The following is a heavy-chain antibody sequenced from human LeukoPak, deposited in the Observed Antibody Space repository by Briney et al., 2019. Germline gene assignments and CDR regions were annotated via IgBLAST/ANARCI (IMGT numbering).Heavy chain of an antibody. V-gene: IGHV4-59*01. CDR1: GGSISSYY. CDR3: ARAQYLEASGYYMDV. D-gene: IGHD1-1*01. Sequence: SETLSLTCTVSGGSISSYYWSWIRQPPGKGLEWTGYIYYSGSTNYNPSLKSRVTISVDTSKNQFSLKLSSVTAADTAVYYCARAQYLEASGYYMDVWGKGTTVTVSS. CDR2: IYYSGST. J-gene: IGHJ6*03.